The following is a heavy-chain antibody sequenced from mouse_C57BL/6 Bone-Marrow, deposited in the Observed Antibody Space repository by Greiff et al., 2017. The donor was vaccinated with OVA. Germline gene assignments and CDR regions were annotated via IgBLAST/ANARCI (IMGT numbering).Heavy chain of an antibody. J-gene: IGHJ1*03. CDR1: GFTFSSYA. CDR3: ARDRGTYWYFDV. Sequence: EVQVVESGGGLVKPGGSLKLSCAASGFTFSSYAMSWVRQTPEKRLEWVATISDGGSYTYYPDNVKGRFTISRDNAKNNLYLQMSHLKSEDTAMYYCARDRGTYWYFDVWGTGTTVTVSS. V-gene: IGHV5-4*01. CDR2: ISDGGSYT.